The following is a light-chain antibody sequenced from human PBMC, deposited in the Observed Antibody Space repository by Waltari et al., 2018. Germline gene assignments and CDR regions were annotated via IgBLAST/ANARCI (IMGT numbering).Light chain of an antibody. Sequence: QSALTQPASVSGFPGQSITISCTGPSTDVGGYTFVSWYRQHPGKTPQLLIFEVTKRPSGLSNRFSGSKAGNTASLTISGLQAEDEADYYCASYVYTNTWVFGGGTKLTVL. J-gene: IGLJ3*02. CDR3: ASYVYTNTWV. V-gene: IGLV2-23*02. CDR2: EVT. CDR1: STDVGGYTF.